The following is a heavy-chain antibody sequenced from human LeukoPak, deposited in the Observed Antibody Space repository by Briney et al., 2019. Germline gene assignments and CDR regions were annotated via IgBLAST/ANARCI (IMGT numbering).Heavy chain of an antibody. CDR1: GGSISSYY. Sequence: SETLSLTCTVSGGSISSYYWSWIRQPPGKGLEWIGYIYYSGSTNYNPSLKSRVTISVDTSKNQFSLKLSSVTAADTAVYYCACRRFLEWLLYNYWGQGTLVTVSS. D-gene: IGHD3-3*01. CDR3: ACRRFLEWLLYNY. CDR2: IYYSGST. V-gene: IGHV4-59*12. J-gene: IGHJ4*02.